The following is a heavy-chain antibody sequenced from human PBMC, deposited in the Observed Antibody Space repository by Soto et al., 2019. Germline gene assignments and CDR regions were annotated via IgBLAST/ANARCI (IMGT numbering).Heavy chain of an antibody. Sequence: SETLSLTCTVSGGSLSGSSYYWGWIRQPPGKGLEWIGSIYYSGSTYYNPSLKSRVTISVDTSKNQFSLKLSSVTAADTAVYYCARLGGYYQAFDQWGQGSLVTVSS. CDR2: IYYSGST. D-gene: IGHD3-22*01. CDR3: ARLGGYYQAFDQ. CDR1: GGSLSGSSYY. V-gene: IGHV4-39*01. J-gene: IGHJ4*02.